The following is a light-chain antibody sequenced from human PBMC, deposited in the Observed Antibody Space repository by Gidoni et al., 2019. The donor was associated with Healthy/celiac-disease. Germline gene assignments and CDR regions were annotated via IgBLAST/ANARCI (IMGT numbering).Light chain of an antibody. CDR2: GAS. J-gene: IGKJ1*01. CDR3: QQYNNWPQT. V-gene: IGKV3-15*01. CDR1: QGVSSN. Sequence: EIVMTQSPATLSVSPGERATLSCRASQGVSSNLAWYQQRRGQAPRLLIYGASTRATGIPARFSGSGSGTDFTLTINSLQSEDFAVYYCQQYNNWPQTFGQGTKVEVK.